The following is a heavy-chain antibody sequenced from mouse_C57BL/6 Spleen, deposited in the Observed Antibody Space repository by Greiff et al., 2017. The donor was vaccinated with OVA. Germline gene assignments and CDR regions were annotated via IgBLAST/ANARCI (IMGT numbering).Heavy chain of an antibody. CDR1: GYTFTSYW. CDR2: INPSNGGT. J-gene: IGHJ4*01. D-gene: IGHD2-1*01. Sequence: VQLQQPGTDLVKPGASVKLSCKASGYTFTSYWMHWVKQRPGQGLEWIGNINPSNGGTNYNEKFKSKATLTVDKSSSTAYMQLSSLTSEDSAVYYCARGDLLWPPMDYWGQGTSVTVSS. CDR3: ARGDLLWPPMDY. V-gene: IGHV1-53*01.